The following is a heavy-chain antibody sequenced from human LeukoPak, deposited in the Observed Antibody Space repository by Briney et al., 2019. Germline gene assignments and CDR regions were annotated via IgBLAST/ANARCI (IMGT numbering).Heavy chain of an antibody. CDR1: GFTVSSNY. V-gene: IGHV3-66*01. J-gene: IGHJ6*02. CDR3: ARDHMVRGVITYYYYGMDV. Sequence: GGSLRLSCAAPGFTVSSNYMSWVRQAPGKGLEWVSVIYSGGSTYYADSVKGRLTISRDNSKNALYLQMNSLRAEDTAVYYCARDHMVRGVITYYYYGMDVWGQGTTVTVSS. CDR2: IYSGGST. D-gene: IGHD3-10*01.